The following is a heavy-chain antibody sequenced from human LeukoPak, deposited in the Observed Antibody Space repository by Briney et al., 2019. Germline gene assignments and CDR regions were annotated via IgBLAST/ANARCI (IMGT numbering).Heavy chain of an antibody. V-gene: IGHV1-2*02. CDR1: GYTFTDYF. J-gene: IGHJ5*01. Sequence: ASVKVSCKASGYTFTDYFIHWVRQAPGQELEWMGWINPNIGDASYAQKFQDRVTMTRDRSINTAYTELSRLTSDDTAVYYCARMALDGGDSIGFDSWGQGTLVTVSS. CDR2: INPNIGDA. CDR3: ARMALDGGDSIGFDS. D-gene: IGHD2-21*02.